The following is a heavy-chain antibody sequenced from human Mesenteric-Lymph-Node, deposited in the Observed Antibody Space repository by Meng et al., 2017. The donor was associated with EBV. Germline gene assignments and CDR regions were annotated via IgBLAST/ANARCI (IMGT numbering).Heavy chain of an antibody. CDR2: IYHSGST. CDR3: ARLGYSSSWYATNWFDP. J-gene: IGHJ5*02. CDR1: GGAIRSTKYY. V-gene: IGHV4-39*01. D-gene: IGHD6-13*01. Sequence: LQPEDSGPGLVKPSQPLSLTCSVSGGAIRSTKYYWGLIRQPPGKGLEWIGSIYHSGSTYYNPSLKSRVTISVDTSKNQFSLKLNFVTAADTAVYYCARLGYSSSWYATNWFDPWGQGTLVTVSS.